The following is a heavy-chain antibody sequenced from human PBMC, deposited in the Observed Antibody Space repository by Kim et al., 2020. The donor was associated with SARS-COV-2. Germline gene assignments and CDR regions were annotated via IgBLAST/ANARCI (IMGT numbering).Heavy chain of an antibody. V-gene: IGHV1-46*01. Sequence: ASVKVSCKASGYTFTSYYMHLVRQAPGQGLEWMGIINPSGGSTSYAQKFQGRVTMTRDTSTSTVYMELSSLRSEDTAVYYCARDLSRFVDLWGIVGASPLSSGMDVWGQGTTVTVSS. CDR1: GYTFTSYY. CDR2: INPSGGST. J-gene: IGHJ6*02. D-gene: IGHD1-26*01. CDR3: ARDLSRFVDLWGIVGASPLSSGMDV.